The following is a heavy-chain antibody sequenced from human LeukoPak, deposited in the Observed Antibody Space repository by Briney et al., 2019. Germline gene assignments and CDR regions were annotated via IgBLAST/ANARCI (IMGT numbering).Heavy chain of an antibody. CDR3: ARGYSSGWYDY. D-gene: IGHD6-19*01. CDR2: IYYSGST. CDR1: GGSISNGDYY. V-gene: IGHV4-30-4*08. Sequence: SQTLSLTCTVSGGSISNGDYYWGWIRHPPGKGLEWIGYIYYSGSTYYNPSLKSRVTISVDTSKNQFSLKLSSVTAADTAVYYCARGYSSGWYDYWGQGTLVTVSS. J-gene: IGHJ4*02.